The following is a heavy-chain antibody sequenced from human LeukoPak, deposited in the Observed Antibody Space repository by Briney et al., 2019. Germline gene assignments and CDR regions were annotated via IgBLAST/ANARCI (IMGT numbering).Heavy chain of an antibody. D-gene: IGHD4-17*01. CDR3: ARVHDYGDPGSSWFDH. CDR2: INPNGGST. J-gene: IGHJ5*02. CDR1: GYTFTKYY. Sequence: GASVKVSCKASGYTFTKYYIHWVRQAPGQGREWGGIINPNGGSTSYAQKFQGRATVTRDTSTSTVYMELSSLRSEDTAMYHCARVHDYGDPGSSWFDHWGQGTLVTVSS. V-gene: IGHV1-46*01.